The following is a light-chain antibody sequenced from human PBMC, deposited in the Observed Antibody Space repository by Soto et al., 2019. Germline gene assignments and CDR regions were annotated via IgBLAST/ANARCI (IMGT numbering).Light chain of an antibody. J-gene: IGKJ1*01. CDR1: QDIRND. CDR2: AAS. V-gene: IGKV1-17*01. CDR3: LQNNDYPPT. Sequence: DFQMTQSPSSLSASVGARVTITCRASQDIRNDLGWYQQKPGTASKRLIYAASSLQSRVASRLTGSGSGTEFPLTISSLQPADYAPYYCLQNNDYPPTFGQGTKV.